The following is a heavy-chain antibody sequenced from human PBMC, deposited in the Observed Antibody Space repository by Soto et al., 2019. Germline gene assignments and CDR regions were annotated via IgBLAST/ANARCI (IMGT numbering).Heavy chain of an antibody. Sequence: ASVKVSCKASGYTFTSYAMHWVRQAPGQRLEWMGWINAGNGNTKYSQKFQGRVTITRDTSASTAYMELSSLRSEDTAVYYCARVIGGWYYFDYWGQGTLITVS. CDR3: ARVIGGWYYFDY. CDR2: INAGNGNT. D-gene: IGHD6-19*01. J-gene: IGHJ4*02. V-gene: IGHV1-3*01. CDR1: GYTFTSYA.